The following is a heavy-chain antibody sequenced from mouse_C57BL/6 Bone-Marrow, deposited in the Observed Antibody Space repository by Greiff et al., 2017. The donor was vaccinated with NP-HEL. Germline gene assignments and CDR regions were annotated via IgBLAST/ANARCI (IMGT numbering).Heavy chain of an antibody. V-gene: IGHV14-4*01. CDR3: TTGITTVVEDAMDY. D-gene: IGHD1-1*01. J-gene: IGHJ4*01. CDR1: GFNIKDDY. CDR2: IDPENGDT. Sequence: EVKLVESGAELVRPGASVKLSCTASGFNIKDDYMHWVKQRPEQGLEWIGWIDPENGDTEYASKFQGKATITADTSSNTAYLQLSSLTSEDTAVYYCTTGITTVVEDAMDYWGQGTSVTVSS.